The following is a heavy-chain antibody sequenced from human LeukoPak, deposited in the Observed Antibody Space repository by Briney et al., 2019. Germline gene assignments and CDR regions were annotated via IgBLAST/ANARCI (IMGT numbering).Heavy chain of an antibody. CDR3: AKGGSYYDSSGYYYLFDY. CDR2: ISWNSGSI. J-gene: IGHJ4*02. CDR1: RFTFDDYA. D-gene: IGHD3-22*01. V-gene: IGHV3-9*01. Sequence: GGSLRLSCAASRFTFDDYAMHWVRQAPGKGLEWVSGISWNSGSIGYADSVKGRFTISRDNAKNSLYLQMNSLRAEDTALYYCAKGGSYYDSSGYYYLFDYWGQGTLVTVSS.